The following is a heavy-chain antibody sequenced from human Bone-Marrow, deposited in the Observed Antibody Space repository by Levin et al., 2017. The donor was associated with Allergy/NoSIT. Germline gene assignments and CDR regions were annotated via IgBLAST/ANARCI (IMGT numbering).Heavy chain of an antibody. D-gene: IGHD2-15*01. J-gene: IGHJ4*02. V-gene: IGHV1-18*01. Sequence: VASVKVSCKASGYTFTSYGISWVRQAPGQGLEWMGLISAYNANTKYAQELQGRVTMTTDTSTSTAYMELRSLRSDDTAVYYCARWGYCSGGSCNYDYWGQGTLVTVSS. CDR1: GYTFTSYG. CDR3: ARWGYCSGGSCNYDY. CDR2: ISAYNANT.